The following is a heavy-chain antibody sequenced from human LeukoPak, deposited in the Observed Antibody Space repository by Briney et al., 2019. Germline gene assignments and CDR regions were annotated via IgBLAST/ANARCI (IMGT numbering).Heavy chain of an antibody. CDR2: IYYSGST. V-gene: IGHV4-59*12. CDR3: ARGEDQEYFQH. J-gene: IGHJ1*01. CDR1: GGSISSYY. Sequence: SETLSLTCTVSGGSISSYYWSWIRQPPGKGLEWIGYIYYSGSTNYNPSLKSRVTISVDKSKNQFSLKLSSVTAADTAVYYCARGEDQEYFQHWGQGTLVTVPS.